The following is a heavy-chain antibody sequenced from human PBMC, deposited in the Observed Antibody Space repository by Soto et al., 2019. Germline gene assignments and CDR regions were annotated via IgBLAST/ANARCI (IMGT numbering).Heavy chain of an antibody. CDR3: ARQGSDTAMVTGSPYFDY. Sequence: PSETLSLTCTVSGGSLRSYYCSWFRQPPGKGLEWVGYINYSGGTFYNPSLKSRVTMSVDTSNNQYSLMVNSVTATDTAVYYCARQGSDTAMVTGSPYFDYWGQGTLVTVSS. V-gene: IGHV4-59*08. CDR2: INYSGGT. CDR1: GGSLRSYY. D-gene: IGHD5-18*01. J-gene: IGHJ4*02.